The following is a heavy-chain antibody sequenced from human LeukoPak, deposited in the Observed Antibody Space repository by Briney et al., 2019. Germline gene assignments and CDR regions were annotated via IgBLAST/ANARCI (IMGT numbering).Heavy chain of an antibody. CDR2: ISSSGSTI. Sequence: GGSLRLSCAASGFTFSDYYMSWIRHAPGKGREWVSYISSSGSTIYYADSVKGRFTISRDNAKNSLYLQMNSLRAEDTAVYYCARDVANYYDSSGSLLFDYWGQGTLVTVSS. J-gene: IGHJ4*02. V-gene: IGHV3-11*04. D-gene: IGHD3-22*01. CDR1: GFTFSDYY. CDR3: ARDVANYYDSSGSLLFDY.